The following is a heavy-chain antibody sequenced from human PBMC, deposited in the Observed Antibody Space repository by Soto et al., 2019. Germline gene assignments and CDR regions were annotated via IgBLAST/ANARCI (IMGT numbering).Heavy chain of an antibody. CDR2: ISAYNGKT. CDR1: GYTFTSYG. V-gene: IGHV1-18*04. J-gene: IGHJ5*02. Sequence: VASVKVSCKASGYTFTSYGISWVRQAPGQGLEWMGWISAYNGKTNYAQKFQGRVTMTTDTSTSTAYMEVRSLRSDDTAVYYCARDRIVVVVGATPGWFDPWGQGTLVTVSS. CDR3: ARDRIVVVVGATPGWFDP. D-gene: IGHD2-15*01.